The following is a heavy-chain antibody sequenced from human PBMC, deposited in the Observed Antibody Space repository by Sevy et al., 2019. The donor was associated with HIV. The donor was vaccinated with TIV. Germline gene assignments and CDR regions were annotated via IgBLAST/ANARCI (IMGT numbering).Heavy chain of an antibody. CDR3: TRGYYYDSIGYSDY. CDR2: IRSKDYGGAT. V-gene: IGHV3-49*03. D-gene: IGHD3-22*01. J-gene: IGHJ4*02. Sequence: GGSLRLSCTGSGFTFGDYAMSWFRQAPGMGLEWVGFIRSKDYGGATEYAASVKGRFTISRDDSKSIADLQMNSLKTEDTAVYYCTRGYYYDSIGYSDYWGQGTLVTVS. CDR1: GFTFGDYA.